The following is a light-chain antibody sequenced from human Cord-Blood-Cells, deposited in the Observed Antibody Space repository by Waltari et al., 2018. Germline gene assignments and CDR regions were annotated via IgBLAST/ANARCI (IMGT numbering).Light chain of an antibody. J-gene: IGLJ2*01. CDR1: SSDVGGYNH. Sequence: QSALTQPRPVSGSPGQSVTIPCTGTSSDVGGYNHVSWYQQHPGKAPKLMIYDVSMRPSGVPDRFSGSKSGNTASLTISGLQAEDEADYYCCSYAGSYTVVFGGGTKLTVL. CDR2: DVS. V-gene: IGLV2-11*01. CDR3: CSYAGSYTVV.